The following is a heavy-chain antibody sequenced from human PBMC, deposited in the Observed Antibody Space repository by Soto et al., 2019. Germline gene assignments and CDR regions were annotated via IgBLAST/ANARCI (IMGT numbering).Heavy chain of an antibody. CDR2: ISYDGSNK. J-gene: IGHJ3*02. Sequence: QVQLVESGGGVVQPGRSLRLSCAASGFTFSSYAMHWVRQAPGKGLEWVAVISYDGSNKYYADSVKGRFTISRDNSKNTLYLQMNSLRAEDTAVYYCATRITIFGVVTEHDAFDIWGQGTMVTVSS. CDR3: ATRITIFGVVTEHDAFDI. CDR1: GFTFSSYA. D-gene: IGHD3-3*01. V-gene: IGHV3-30-3*01.